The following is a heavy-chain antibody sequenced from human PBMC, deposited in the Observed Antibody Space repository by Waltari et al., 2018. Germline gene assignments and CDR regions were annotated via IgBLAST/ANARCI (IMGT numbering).Heavy chain of an antibody. CDR2: IYTSGST. V-gene: IGHV4-4*07. D-gene: IGHD2-15*01. CDR1: GGSISRYY. CDR3: LGGNNHDAFDI. Sequence: QVQLQESGPGLVKPSETLSLNFTVSGGSISRYYWSWIRQPAGKGLEWIGRIYTSGSTNYNPSLKSRVTMSVDTSKNQFSLKLSSVTAADTAVYYCLGGNNHDAFDIWGQGTMVTVSS. J-gene: IGHJ3*02.